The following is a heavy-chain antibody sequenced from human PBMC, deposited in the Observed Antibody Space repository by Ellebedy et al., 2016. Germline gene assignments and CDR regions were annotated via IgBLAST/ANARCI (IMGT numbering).Heavy chain of an antibody. D-gene: IGHD3-22*01. CDR2: ISGSGGST. CDR3: ARDAYYDSSGYYFDY. V-gene: IGHV3-23*01. CDR1: GFTFSSYA. Sequence: GESLKISXAASGFTFSSYAMSWVRQAPGKGLEWVSAISGSGGSTYYADSVKGRFTISRDNSKNTLYLQMNSLRAEDTAVYYCARDAYYDSSGYYFDYWGQGTLVTVSS. J-gene: IGHJ4*02.